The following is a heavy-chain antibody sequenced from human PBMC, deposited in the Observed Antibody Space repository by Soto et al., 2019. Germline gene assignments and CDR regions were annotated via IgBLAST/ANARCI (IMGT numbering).Heavy chain of an antibody. CDR3: VRGGSNYAS. J-gene: IGHJ5*02. CDR1: GFTFSDSW. CDR2: IKPDESEK. V-gene: IGHV3-7*01. Sequence: EVQLLESGGGFVQPGGSLRLSCTASGFTFSDSWMTWVRQAPGKGLEWVARIKPDESEKKYADSVKGRFSISRDNAKNSMYLQMDSLRGEDTAVYYCVRGGSNYASWGQGTLVTVSS. D-gene: IGHD4-4*01.